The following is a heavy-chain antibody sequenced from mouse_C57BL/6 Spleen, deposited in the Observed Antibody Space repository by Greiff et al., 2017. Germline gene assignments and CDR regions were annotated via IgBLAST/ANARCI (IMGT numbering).Heavy chain of an antibody. V-gene: IGHV5-17*01. CDR1: GFTFSDYG. Sequence: EVQVVESGGGLVKPGGSLKLSCAASGFTFSDYGMHWVRQAPEKGLEWVAYISSGSSTIYYADTVKGRFTISRDNAKNTLFLQMTSLRSEDTAMYYCAREGLRLWYIDVWGTGTTVTVSS. CDR3: AREGLRLWYIDV. J-gene: IGHJ1*03. CDR2: ISSGSSTI. D-gene: IGHD2-4*01.